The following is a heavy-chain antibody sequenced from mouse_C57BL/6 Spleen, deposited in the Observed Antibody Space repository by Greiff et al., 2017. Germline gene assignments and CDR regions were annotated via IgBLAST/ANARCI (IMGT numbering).Heavy chain of an antibody. J-gene: IGHJ2*01. Sequence: QVQLKQSGTELVKPGASVKLSCKASGYTFTSYWMHWVKQRPGQGLEWIGNINPSNGGTNYNEKFKSKATLTVDKSSSTAYMQLSSLTSEDYAVYYCARRTVVAYYFDYWGQGTTLTVSS. CDR2: INPSNGGT. V-gene: IGHV1-53*01. CDR1: GYTFTSYW. CDR3: ARRTVVAYYFDY. D-gene: IGHD1-1*01.